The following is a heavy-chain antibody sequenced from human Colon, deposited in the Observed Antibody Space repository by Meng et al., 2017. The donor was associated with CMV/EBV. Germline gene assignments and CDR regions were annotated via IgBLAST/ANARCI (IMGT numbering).Heavy chain of an antibody. D-gene: IGHD3-16*01. J-gene: IGHJ3*02. CDR1: GYSFTDYW. CDR2: IFPDDSDT. V-gene: IGHV5-51*01. CDR3: ARRLRKDVWGTRHAFDI. Sequence: GGSLRLSCEASGYSFTDYWFGWVRQKPGKGLEWMGSIFPDDSDTRYSPAFQGQVTISADKSINTTYLQWSSLKASDSALYYCARRLRKDVWGTRHAFDIWGQGTRVTVSS.